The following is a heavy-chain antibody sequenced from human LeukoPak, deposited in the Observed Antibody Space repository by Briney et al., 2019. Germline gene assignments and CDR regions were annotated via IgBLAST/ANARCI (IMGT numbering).Heavy chain of an antibody. J-gene: IGHJ3*02. V-gene: IGHV3-7*01. CDR2: IKKDGSEK. D-gene: IGHD3-22*01. CDR3: AIPTGGYYYDSSCWDTCDM. CDR1: GFTFGSSW. Sequence: GGSLRLSSAASGFTFGSSWMSWVSQAPGKGLEWVANIKKDGSEKNYVDSVKGRFTISRDNAKNTLYLQMNSLRAEDTAVHYCAIPTGGYYYDSSCWDTCDMWGQETMVTVSS.